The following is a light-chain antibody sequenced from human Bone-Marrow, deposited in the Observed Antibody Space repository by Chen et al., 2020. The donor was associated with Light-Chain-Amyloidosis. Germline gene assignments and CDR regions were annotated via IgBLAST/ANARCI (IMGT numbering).Light chain of an antibody. J-gene: IGKJ1*01. V-gene: IGKV1-5*03. CDR3: QHYHTYPWT. Sequence: DIQMTQSPSPLSASVGDTVTITCRASQTIHTYLAWYQHIPGKAPKLLIYKASNLQSGVPPRFSGSGSGTEFTLTISSLQPDDFATFFCQHYHTYPWTFGQGTKVEIK. CDR2: KAS. CDR1: QTIHTY.